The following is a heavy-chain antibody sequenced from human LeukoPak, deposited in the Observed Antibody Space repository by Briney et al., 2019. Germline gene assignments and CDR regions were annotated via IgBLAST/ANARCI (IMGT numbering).Heavy chain of an antibody. J-gene: IGHJ2*01. CDR1: GFTFSSYS. V-gene: IGHV3-23*01. CDR3: ARGATRATRHFDL. Sequence: PGGSLRLSCVASGFTFSSYSLTWVRQTPEKGLAWVSTIGGPGAPTFYADSVEGRFTISRDNSKNTVYLQMNSLRAEDTALYFCARGATRATRHFDLWGRGTLVTVSS. CDR2: IGGPGAPT. D-gene: IGHD2-15*01.